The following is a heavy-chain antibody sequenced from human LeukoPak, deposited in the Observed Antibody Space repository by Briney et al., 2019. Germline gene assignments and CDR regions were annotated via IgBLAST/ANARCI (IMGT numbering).Heavy chain of an antibody. D-gene: IGHD3-3*01. Sequence: GGSLRLSCAASEFTFSGFAMSWVRQAPGKGPEWVSTITENGDRSYYTDSVKGRFTISRGISKNTLYLQMNRLRAEDTAVYYCAKGLPVSDFWSGNGYYYGMDVWGQGTTVTVS. CDR3: AKGLPVSDFWSGNGYYYGMDV. CDR2: ITENGDRS. V-gene: IGHV3-23*01. J-gene: IGHJ6*02. CDR1: EFTFSGFA.